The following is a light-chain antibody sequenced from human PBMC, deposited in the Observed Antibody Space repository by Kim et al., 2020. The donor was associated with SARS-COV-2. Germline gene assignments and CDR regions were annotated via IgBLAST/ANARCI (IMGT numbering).Light chain of an antibody. CDR2: DTS. CDR1: TGAVTSGYY. J-gene: IGLJ3*02. CDR3: LLYFGGALWV. Sequence: GGTVTLTCASSTGAVTSGYYPNWFQQKPGQAPRPLIYDTSNKHSWTPARFSGSLLGGKAALTLSGVQPEDEAEYFCLLYFGGALWVFGGGTKLTVL. V-gene: IGLV7-43*01.